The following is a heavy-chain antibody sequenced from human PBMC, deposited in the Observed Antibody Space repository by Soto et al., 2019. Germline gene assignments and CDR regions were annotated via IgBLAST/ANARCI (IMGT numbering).Heavy chain of an antibody. CDR3: APLSVSLSGPYGIHV. V-gene: IGHV4-39*01. D-gene: IGHD2-15*01. CDR1: GYSVSSSDYY. Sequence: KASETLSLTCSVSGYSVSSSDYYWAWIRQPPGKGLEWIGSMFYSGLTYYNPSLKSRVTLSVDTSKNQFSVRLNSATAADTAVYYCAPLSVSLSGPYGIHVWGQGTTVTVSS. CDR2: MFYSGLT. J-gene: IGHJ6*02.